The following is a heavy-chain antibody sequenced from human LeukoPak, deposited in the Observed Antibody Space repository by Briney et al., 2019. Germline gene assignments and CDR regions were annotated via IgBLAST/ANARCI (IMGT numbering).Heavy chain of an antibody. CDR1: GYSISNDYY. CDR3: AKAGTTGIHHWFDP. CDR2: IYHSGGS. J-gene: IGHJ5*02. V-gene: IGHV4-38-2*01. D-gene: IGHD1-1*01. Sequence: PSVTLSLTCVVSGYSISNDYYWGWTRQPPGKGLEWIGNIYHSGGSYYNPSLKSRVTILVDTSKNQFSLKLSSVTAADTAVYYCAKAGTTGIHHWFDPWGQGNLVTVSS.